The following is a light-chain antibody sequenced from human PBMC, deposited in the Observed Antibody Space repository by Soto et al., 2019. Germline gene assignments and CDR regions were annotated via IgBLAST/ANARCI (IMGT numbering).Light chain of an antibody. V-gene: IGLV4-69*01. Sequence: QPVLTQSPSASASLGASVKRTCTLSSGHSNYAIAWHQLQPEKGPRYLMKLNSDGSHIKGDGIPDRFSGSSSGAERYLTISSLQSEDEADYYCQTWGTGIQVFGGGTKLTVL. CDR2: LNSDGSH. CDR3: QTWGTGIQV. J-gene: IGLJ2*01. CDR1: SGHSNYA.